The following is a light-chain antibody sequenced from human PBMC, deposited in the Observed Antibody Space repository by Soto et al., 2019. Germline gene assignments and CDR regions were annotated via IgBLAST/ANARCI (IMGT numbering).Light chain of an antibody. Sequence: EIVMTQSPATLSLSPGERATLSCRASQSVSSYLAWYQQKPGQAPRLLIYDASNRATGIPARFSGSGSGTEFTLTISSLQSEDFAVYFCQQYNNWPPWTFGQGTKVDIK. J-gene: IGKJ1*01. V-gene: IGKV3D-15*01. CDR3: QQYNNWPPWT. CDR1: QSVSSY. CDR2: DAS.